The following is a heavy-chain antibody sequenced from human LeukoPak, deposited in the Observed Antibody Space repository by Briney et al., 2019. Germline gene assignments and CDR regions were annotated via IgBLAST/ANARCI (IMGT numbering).Heavy chain of an antibody. D-gene: IGHD5-12*01. V-gene: IGHV3-23*01. Sequence: PGRSLSLSCAASGCAFSSYAMSWVRQAQGKGLDWVSAISASGGSTSYADSVKGRFTISRDNSKNTLYLQMNSLRAVDTAVYYCASQTSGYSGYSSHYWGQGTLVTVSS. CDR2: ISASGGST. CDR3: ASQTSGYSGYSSHY. J-gene: IGHJ4*02. CDR1: GCAFSSYA.